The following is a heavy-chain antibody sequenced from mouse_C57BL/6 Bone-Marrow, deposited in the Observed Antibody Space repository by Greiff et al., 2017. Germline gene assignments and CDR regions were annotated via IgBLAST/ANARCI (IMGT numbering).Heavy chain of an antibody. Sequence: VKLMESGPELVKPGASVKISCKASGYAFSSSWMNWVKQRPGKGLEWIGRIYPGAGDTNYNGKFKGKATLTADKSSSTAYMQLSSLTSEDSAVYFCARGSYDAWFAYWDQGTLVTVSA. J-gene: IGHJ3*01. CDR2: IYPGAGDT. D-gene: IGHD2-12*01. V-gene: IGHV1-82*01. CDR3: ARGSYDAWFAY. CDR1: GYAFSSSW.